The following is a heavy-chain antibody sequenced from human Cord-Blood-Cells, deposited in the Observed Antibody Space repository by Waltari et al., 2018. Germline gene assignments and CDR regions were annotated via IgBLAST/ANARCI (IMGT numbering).Heavy chain of an antibody. CDR3: TRDGSAAGTDY. V-gene: IGHV3-49*04. CDR1: GFTFGDYA. CDR2: IRSKAYGGTT. D-gene: IGHD6-13*01. J-gene: IGHJ4*02. Sequence: EVKLVAPGGGLVQQGRSLRLSCTDSGFTFGDYAMSWVRQAPGKGLEWVGFIRSKAYGGTTEYAASVKGRFTISRDDSKSIAYLQMNSLKTEDTAVYYCTRDGSAAGTDYWGQGTLVTVSS.